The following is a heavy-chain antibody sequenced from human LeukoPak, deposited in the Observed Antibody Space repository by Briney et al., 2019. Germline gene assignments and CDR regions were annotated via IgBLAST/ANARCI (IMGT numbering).Heavy chain of an antibody. CDR2: MWYDGSKD. CDR1: GFSFSTYG. D-gene: IGHD3-16*01. V-gene: IGHV3-33*06. J-gene: IGHJ4*02. CDR3: AKDRETYEYTFDY. Sequence: QPGGSLRLSRAASGFSFSTYGIHWVRQAPGKGLEWVAVMWYDGSKDYYADSVKGRFTVSRDTSKNTLYLQMNNLRAEDTAVYYCAKDRETYEYTFDYWGQGTLVTVSS.